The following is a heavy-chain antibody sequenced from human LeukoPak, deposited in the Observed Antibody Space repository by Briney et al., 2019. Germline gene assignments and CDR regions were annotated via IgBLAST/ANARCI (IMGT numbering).Heavy chain of an antibody. J-gene: IGHJ4*02. D-gene: IGHD3-10*01. Sequence: ASVKVSCKASGYTFTGYSMHWVRQAPGQGLEWMGWINPNSGGTNYAQNFQGRVTVTRDTSISTAYMELSRLRPDDTAVYYCAKDGGYGSGSYYPDYWGQGTLVTVSS. CDR3: AKDGGYGSGSYYPDY. CDR1: GYTFTGYS. CDR2: INPNSGGT. V-gene: IGHV1-2*02.